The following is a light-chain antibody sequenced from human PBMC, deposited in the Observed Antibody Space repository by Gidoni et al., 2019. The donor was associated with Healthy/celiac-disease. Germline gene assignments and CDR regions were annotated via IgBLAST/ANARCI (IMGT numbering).Light chain of an antibody. V-gene: IGLV1-44*01. Sequence: HSVLPQPPPPSGPPGQWVTISCSGSSSNIGSNTVNLYQQLPGTAPKLLIYSNKQRPSGVPDRFSGSKSGTSASLAISGLQSEDEADYDCAAWDDSLNAVVFGGGTKLTVL. CDR2: SNK. J-gene: IGLJ2*01. CDR3: AAWDDSLNAVV. CDR1: SSNIGSNT.